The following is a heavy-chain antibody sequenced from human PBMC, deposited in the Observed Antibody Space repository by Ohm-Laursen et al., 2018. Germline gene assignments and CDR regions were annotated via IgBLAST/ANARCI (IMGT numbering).Heavy chain of an antibody. D-gene: IGHD6-19*01. V-gene: IGHV3-11*04. CDR1: GFTFSDYY. CDR3: ARCAVAVPGDDY. CDR2: ISSSGNTI. Sequence: SLRLSCAASGFTFSDYYMTWIRQAPGKGLEWVSYISSSGNTIYYADSVMGRFTISRDNAKNSLYLQMNSLRAEDTAFYYCARCAVAVPGDDYWGQGTLVTVSS. J-gene: IGHJ4*02.